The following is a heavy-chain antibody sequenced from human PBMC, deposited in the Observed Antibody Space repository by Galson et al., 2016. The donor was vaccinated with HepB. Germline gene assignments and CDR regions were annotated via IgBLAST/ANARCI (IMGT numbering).Heavy chain of an antibody. CDR1: GYSFTNYW. CDR2: IDPRDSNT. D-gene: IGHD5-12*01. Sequence: QSGAEVKKPGESLRISCKGSGYSFTNYWISWVRQMPGKGLEWMGRIDPRDSNTKYSPSFQGHVTISTDKSITTVYLQWSSLKASDSAMYFCARHRFSGHGIDADWGQGTLVTVSS. CDR3: ARHRFSGHGIDAD. J-gene: IGHJ4*02. V-gene: IGHV5-10-1*01.